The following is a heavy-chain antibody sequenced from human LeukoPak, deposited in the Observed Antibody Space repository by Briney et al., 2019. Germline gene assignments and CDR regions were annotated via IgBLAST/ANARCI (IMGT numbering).Heavy chain of an antibody. CDR1: GFTFSSYG. Sequence: GGSLRLSCAASGFTFSSYGMHWVRQAPGKGLEWVAVIWYDGSNKYYADSVKGRFTISRDNSKNTLYLQMNSLRAEDTAVYYCARGQDSSGYYGNPDYWGQGTLVTVSS. CDR3: ARGQDSSGYYGNPDY. CDR2: IWYDGSNK. J-gene: IGHJ4*02. D-gene: IGHD3-22*01. V-gene: IGHV3-33*01.